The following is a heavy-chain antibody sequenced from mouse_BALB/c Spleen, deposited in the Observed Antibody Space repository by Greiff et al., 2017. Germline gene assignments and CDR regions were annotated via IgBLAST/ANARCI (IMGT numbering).Heavy chain of an antibody. J-gene: IGHJ4*01. CDR3: ARSGPTVYAMDY. CDR1: GYTFSSYW. V-gene: IGHV1-9*01. D-gene: IGHD1-1*01. CDR2: ILPGSGST. Sequence: QVQLQQSGAELMKPGASVKISCKATGYTFSSYWIEWVKQRPGHGLEWIGEILPGSGSTNYNQKFKDKATLTADKSSSTAYMQLSSLTSEDSAVYYCARSGPTVYAMDYWGQGTSVTVSS.